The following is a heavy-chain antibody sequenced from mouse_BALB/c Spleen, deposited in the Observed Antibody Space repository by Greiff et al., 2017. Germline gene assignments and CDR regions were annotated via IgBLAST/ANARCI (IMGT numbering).Heavy chain of an antibody. CDR2: IYPGDGDT. Sequence: VQLQQSGAELVRPGSSVKISCKASGYAFSSYWMNWVKQRPGQGLEWIGQIYPGDGDTNYNGKFKGKATLTADKSSSTAYMQLSSLTSEDSAVYFCARKSYGPYYAMDYWGQGTSVTVSS. V-gene: IGHV1-80*01. CDR3: ARKSYGPYYAMDY. D-gene: IGHD3-3*01. J-gene: IGHJ4*01. CDR1: GYAFSSYW.